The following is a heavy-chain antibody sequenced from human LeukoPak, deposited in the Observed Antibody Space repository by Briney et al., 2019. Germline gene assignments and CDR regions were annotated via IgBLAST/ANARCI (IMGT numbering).Heavy chain of an antibody. CDR1: GFTFDDYA. D-gene: IGHD5-18*01. CDR2: ISWNSGSI. Sequence: AGGSLRLSCAASGFTFDDYAMHWVRQAPGKGLEWVSGISWNSGSIGYADSVKGRFTISRDNGKNSLYLQMNSLSAEDMALYYCAKAGYSYGLAWYFDLWGRGTLVTVSS. J-gene: IGHJ2*01. V-gene: IGHV3-9*03. CDR3: AKAGYSYGLAWYFDL.